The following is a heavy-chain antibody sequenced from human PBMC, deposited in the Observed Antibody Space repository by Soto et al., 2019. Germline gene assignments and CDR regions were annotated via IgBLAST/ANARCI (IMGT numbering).Heavy chain of an antibody. J-gene: IGHJ3*02. V-gene: IGHV3-7*03. Sequence: GGSLRLSCAASGFTFSSYWMSWVRQAPGKGLEWVANIKQDGSEKYYVDSVKGRLTISRDNAKNSLYLQMNSLRAEDTAVYYCARGPYYYDSSGYWVEGAFDIWGQGTMVTVS. CDR3: ARGPYYYDSSGYWVEGAFDI. CDR2: IKQDGSEK. D-gene: IGHD3-22*01. CDR1: GFTFSSYW.